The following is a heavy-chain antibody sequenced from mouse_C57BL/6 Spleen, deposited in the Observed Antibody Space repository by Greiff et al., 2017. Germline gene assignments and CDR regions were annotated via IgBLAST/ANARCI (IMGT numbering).Heavy chain of an antibody. Sequence: VQLQQPGAELVKPGASVKLSCKASGYTFTSYWMQWVKQRPGQGLEWIGEIDPSDSYTNYNQKFKGKATLTVDTSSSTAYMQLSSLTSEDSAGYYCARRGSYFDYGGQGTTLTVSS. CDR1: GYTFTSYW. CDR3: ARRGSYFDY. CDR2: IDPSDSYT. J-gene: IGHJ2*01. V-gene: IGHV1-50*01.